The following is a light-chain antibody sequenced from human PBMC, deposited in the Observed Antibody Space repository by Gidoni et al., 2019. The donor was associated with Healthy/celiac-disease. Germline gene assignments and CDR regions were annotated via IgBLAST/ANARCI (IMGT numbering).Light chain of an antibody. CDR2: DAS. Sequence: DIQMTQSPSSLSASVGDRVTITCQASPDISNYLNWYQQKPGKAPKLLIYDASNLETGVPSRFSGSGAGTDFTFTISSLQPEDIATYYCQQYDNLPCSFGQGTKLEIK. CDR1: PDISNY. CDR3: QQYDNLPCS. J-gene: IGKJ2*04. V-gene: IGKV1-33*01.